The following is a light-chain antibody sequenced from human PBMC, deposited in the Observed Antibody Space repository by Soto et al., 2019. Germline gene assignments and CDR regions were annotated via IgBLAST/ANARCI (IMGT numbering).Light chain of an antibody. CDR2: DAS. V-gene: IGKV3-11*01. Sequence: VLTQSPVTLSLSPGERATLSCRASQSVNAYLAWYQQKPGQAPRLLIYDASVRATGTPARFSGSGSGTDFTLTISSLEPEDFALYYCQQRSTWPTFGQGTRLEIK. CDR3: QQRSTWPT. J-gene: IGKJ5*01. CDR1: QSVNAY.